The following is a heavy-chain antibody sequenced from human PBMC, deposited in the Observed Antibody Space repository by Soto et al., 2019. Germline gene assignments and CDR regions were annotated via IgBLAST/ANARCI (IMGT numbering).Heavy chain of an antibody. CDR1: GGSISSSSYY. V-gene: IGHV4-39*07. CDR2: IYYTGST. D-gene: IGHD3-22*01. CDR3: ARSMHYSDGSNYSPFDY. J-gene: IGHJ4*02. Sequence: SETLSLTCTVSGGSISSSSYYWGWIRQPPGKGLEWIGSIYYTGSTNYNPSLKSRVTISIDASKNQFSLRLSSVTAADTAVYYCARSMHYSDGSNYSPFDYWGQGTLVTVSS.